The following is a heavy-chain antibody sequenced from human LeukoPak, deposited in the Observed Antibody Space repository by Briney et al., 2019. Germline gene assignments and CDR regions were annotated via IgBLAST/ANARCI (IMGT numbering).Heavy chain of an antibody. V-gene: IGHV4-34*01. CDR2: INHSGST. CDR1: GGSFSGYY. J-gene: IGHJ4*02. CDR3: ARVHCSSTSCYRPRGYFDY. Sequence: SETLSLTCAVYGGSFSGYYWGWVRQPPGKGLEWIGEINHSGSTNYNPSLKRRVTISVDTSTNQFSLELSSVTAADTAVYYCARVHCSSTSCYRPRGYFDYWGQGTLVTVSS. D-gene: IGHD2-2*01.